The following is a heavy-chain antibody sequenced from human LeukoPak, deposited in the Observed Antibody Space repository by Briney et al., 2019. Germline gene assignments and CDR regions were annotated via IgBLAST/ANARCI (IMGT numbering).Heavy chain of an antibody. CDR2: ISGDELWT. V-gene: IGHV3-74*01. J-gene: IGHJ3*02. CDR3: AREYNSGPKQTDAFDI. Sequence: QAGGSLRLSCAASGFTVSNHWMHWVRQAPGKGLVWVSRISGDELWTSYADSVKGRFIISRDNAKDTLYLQMNSLRTEDTAVYYCAREYNSGPKQTDAFDIWGQGTMVTVSS. CDR1: GFTVSNHW. D-gene: IGHD3-22*01.